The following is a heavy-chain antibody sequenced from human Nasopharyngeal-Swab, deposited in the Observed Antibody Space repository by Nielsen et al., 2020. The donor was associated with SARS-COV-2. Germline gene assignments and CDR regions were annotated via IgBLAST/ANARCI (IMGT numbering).Heavy chain of an antibody. CDR1: GFIVSSTY. D-gene: IGHD7-27*01. CDR3: ARDALTGGVDY. J-gene: IGHJ4*02. CDR2: IHNDGNT. Sequence: GESLKISCAASGFIVSSTYMSWVRQAPRKGLEWLSVIHNDGNTYYGDSAKGKFTISRDNSKNTLYLQMDSLRAEDTAVYYCARDALTGGVDYWGQGTLVTVSS. V-gene: IGHV3-66*01.